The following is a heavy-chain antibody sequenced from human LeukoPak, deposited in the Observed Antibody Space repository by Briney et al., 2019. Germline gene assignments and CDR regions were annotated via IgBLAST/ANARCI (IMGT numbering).Heavy chain of an antibody. CDR1: GGTFSNHA. D-gene: IGHD2-2*01. CDR3: ARVGDIVVGPDY. J-gene: IGHJ4*02. Sequence: ASVKVSCKASGGTFSNHALSWVRQAPGQGLEWMGWISAYSGNTNYAQKLQGRVTMTTDTSTSTAYMELRSLRSDDTAVYYCARVGDIVVGPDYWGQGTLVTVSS. CDR2: ISAYSGNT. V-gene: IGHV1-18*01.